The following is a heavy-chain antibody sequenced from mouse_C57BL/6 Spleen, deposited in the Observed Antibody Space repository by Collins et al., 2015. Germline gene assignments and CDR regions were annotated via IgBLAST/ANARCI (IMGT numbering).Heavy chain of an antibody. J-gene: IGHJ3*01. V-gene: IGHV1-55*01. Sequence: QVQLQQPGAELVKPGASVKMSCKASGYTFTSYWITWVKQRPGQGLEWIGDIYPGSGSTNYNEKFKSKATLTVDTSSSTAYMQLSSLTSEDSAVYYCARRGYDYDPFAYWGQGTLVTVSA. D-gene: IGHD2-4*01. CDR3: ARRGYDYDPFAY. CDR2: IYPGSGST. CDR1: GYTFTSYW.